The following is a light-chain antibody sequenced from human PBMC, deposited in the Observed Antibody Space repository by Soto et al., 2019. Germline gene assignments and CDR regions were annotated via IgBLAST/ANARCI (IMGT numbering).Light chain of an antibody. CDR3: LQDYNYPRT. Sequence: AIQMTQSPSSLSASVGDRVTITCRTSQGIRNDLGWYQQKPGKAPKLLIYAASSLQSGVPSRFRGSGSGTDFTLTISSLQPEDFATYYCLQDYNYPRTFGQGTKLEIK. V-gene: IGKV1-6*01. J-gene: IGKJ2*02. CDR2: AAS. CDR1: QGIRND.